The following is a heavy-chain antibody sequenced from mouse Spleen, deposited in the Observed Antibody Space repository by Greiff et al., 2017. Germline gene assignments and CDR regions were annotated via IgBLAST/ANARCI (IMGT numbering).Heavy chain of an antibody. V-gene: IGHV5-15*01. CDR3: ARHRGPYSNYDAMDY. Sequence: EVKLVESGGGLVKPGGSLKLSCAASGSTFTDYGMAWVRQAPGKGLEWVAFISNLAYSIYYADTVTGRFTISRENAKNTLYLEMSSLRSEDTAMYYCARHRGPYSNYDAMDYWGQGTSVTVSS. J-gene: IGHJ4*01. D-gene: IGHD2-5*01. CDR1: GSTFTDYG. CDR2: ISNLAYSI.